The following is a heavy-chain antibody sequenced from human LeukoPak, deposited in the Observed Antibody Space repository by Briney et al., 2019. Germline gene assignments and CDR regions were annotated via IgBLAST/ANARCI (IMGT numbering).Heavy chain of an antibody. CDR2: IYYSGST. CDR1: GGSISSYY. J-gene: IGHJ4*02. V-gene: IGHV4-59*12. D-gene: IGHD6-13*01. Sequence: SETLSLTCTVSGGSISSYYWSWIRQPPGKGLEWIGYIYYSGSTNHNPSLKSRVTISVDTSKNQFSLKLSSVTAADTAVYYCARVIAAALYYFDYWGQGTLVTVSS. CDR3: ARVIAAALYYFDY.